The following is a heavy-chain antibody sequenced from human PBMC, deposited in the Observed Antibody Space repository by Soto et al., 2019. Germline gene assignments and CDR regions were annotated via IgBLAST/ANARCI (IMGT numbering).Heavy chain of an antibody. D-gene: IGHD3-22*01. CDR3: ARVSYDSSGYFDY. CDR1: GFTFSSYA. CDR2: ISYDGSNK. V-gene: IGHV3-30-3*01. J-gene: IGHJ4*02. Sequence: GGSLSLSCAASGFTFSSYAMHWVRQAPGKGLEWVAVISYDGSNKYYADSVKGRFTISRDNSKNTLYLQMNSLRAEDTAVYYCARVSYDSSGYFDYWGQGTLVTVSS.